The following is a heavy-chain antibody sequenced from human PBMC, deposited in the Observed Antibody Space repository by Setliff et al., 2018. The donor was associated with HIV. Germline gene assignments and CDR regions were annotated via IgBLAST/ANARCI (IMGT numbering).Heavy chain of an antibody. V-gene: IGHV3-30*04. CDR2: ISYDGSNI. CDR3: VRDLDAGRTRIFDS. CDR1: GFIFDRYT. J-gene: IGHJ4*02. D-gene: IGHD1-1*01. Sequence: PGGSLRLSCAASGFIFDRYTMHWVRQAPGKGLEWLSLISYDGSNIDYADSVKGRFTISRDNSKGMLYLQMNSLRPEDKAVYYCVRDLDAGRTRIFDSWGQGALVTVSS.